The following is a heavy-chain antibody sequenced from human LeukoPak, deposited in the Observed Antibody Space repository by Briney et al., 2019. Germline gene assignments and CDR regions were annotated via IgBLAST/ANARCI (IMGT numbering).Heavy chain of an antibody. D-gene: IGHD3-10*01. Sequence: PGGSLRLSCAASGFTFSSYSMNWVRQAPGKGLEWVSSISSSSSYIYYADSVKGRLTISRDNAKNSLYLQMNSLRAEDTAVYYCARDRGEDMDVWGKGTTVTVSS. CDR2: ISSSSSYI. J-gene: IGHJ6*03. V-gene: IGHV3-21*01. CDR1: GFTFSSYS. CDR3: ARDRGEDMDV.